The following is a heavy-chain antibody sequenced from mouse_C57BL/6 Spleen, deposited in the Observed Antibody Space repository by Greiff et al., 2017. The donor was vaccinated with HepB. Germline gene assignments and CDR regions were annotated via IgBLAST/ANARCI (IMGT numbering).Heavy chain of an antibody. D-gene: IGHD2-3*01. V-gene: IGHV1-55*01. J-gene: IGHJ4*01. CDR2: IYPGSGST. CDR3: ARGMGYYAMDY. CDR1: GYTFTSYW. Sequence: QVQLQQPGAELVKPGASVKMSCKASGYTFTSYWITWVKQRPGQGLEWIGDIYPGSGSTNYNEKFKSKATLSVDTSSSTAYMQLSSLTSEDSAVYYCARGMGYYAMDYWGQGSTVTVSS.